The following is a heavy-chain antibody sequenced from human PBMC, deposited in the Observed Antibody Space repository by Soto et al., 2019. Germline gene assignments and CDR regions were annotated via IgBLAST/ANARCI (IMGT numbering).Heavy chain of an antibody. V-gene: IGHV1-46*01. Sequence: ASVKVSCKASGYTFTSYYIHWVRQAPGQGLEWMGIINPSGGSTSYAQKFQGRVTMTRDTSTSTVYMELSSLRSEDTAVYYCARVLGTGTEAFDIWGQGTMVTVSS. CDR3: ARVLGTGTEAFDI. J-gene: IGHJ3*02. D-gene: IGHD6-13*01. CDR1: GYTFTSYY. CDR2: INPSGGST.